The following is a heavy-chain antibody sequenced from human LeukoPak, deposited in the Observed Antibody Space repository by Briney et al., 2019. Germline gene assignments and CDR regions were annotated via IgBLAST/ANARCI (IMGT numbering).Heavy chain of an antibody. J-gene: IGHJ6*02. Sequence: PSETLSLTCTVSGGSISSSSYYWSWIRQPPGKGLEWIGYIYHSGSTDYNPSLKSRVTISVDTSQNHFSLKLSSVTAADTAVYYCARSSRGTSDYYGMDVWGQGTTVTVSS. CDR2: IYHSGST. D-gene: IGHD1-1*01. CDR3: ARSSRGTSDYYGMDV. V-gene: IGHV4-61*03. CDR1: GGSISSSSYY.